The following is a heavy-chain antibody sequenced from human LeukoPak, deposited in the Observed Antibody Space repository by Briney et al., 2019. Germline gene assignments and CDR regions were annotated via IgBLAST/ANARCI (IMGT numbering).Heavy chain of an antibody. D-gene: IGHD2-2*01. CDR3: ARESSSTSFFDY. CDR2: ISSSSSYI. Sequence: PGGSLRLSCAASGFTFSSYSMNWVRQAPGKGLEWVSSISSSSSYIYYADSVKGRFTISRDNAKNSLYLQMNSLRAEDTAVYYCARESSSTSFFDYWGQGTLVTVSS. CDR1: GFTFSSYS. J-gene: IGHJ4*02. V-gene: IGHV3-21*01.